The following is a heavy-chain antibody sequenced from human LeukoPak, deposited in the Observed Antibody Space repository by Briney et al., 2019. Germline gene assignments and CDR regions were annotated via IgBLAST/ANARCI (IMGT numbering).Heavy chain of an antibody. Sequence: GGSLRLSCAASGFTFSSYSMNWVRQAPGKGLEWVANIKQDGSEKYYVDSVKGRFTISRDNAKNSLYLQMNSLRAEDTAVYYCARLSAGVVGATNFDYWGQGTLVTVSS. CDR3: ARLSAGVVGATNFDY. V-gene: IGHV3-7*01. CDR1: GFTFSSYS. CDR2: IKQDGSEK. J-gene: IGHJ4*02. D-gene: IGHD1-26*01.